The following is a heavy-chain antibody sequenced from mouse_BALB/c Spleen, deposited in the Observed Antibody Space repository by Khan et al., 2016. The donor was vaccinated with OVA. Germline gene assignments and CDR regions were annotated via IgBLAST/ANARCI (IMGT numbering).Heavy chain of an antibody. Sequence: EVKLEVSGPSLVKPSQTLSLTCSVTGDSITSGYWSWIRKFPGNKLEYMGYMIYTGYTDYNPSLKSRLAITRHPSKNQYYLQLNSVTTEDTATYYCARSTYRYAFAYWGQGTLVTVSA. CDR3: ARSTYRYAFAY. CDR2: MIYTGYT. V-gene: IGHV3-8*02. CDR1: GDSITSGY. D-gene: IGHD2-14*01. J-gene: IGHJ3*01.